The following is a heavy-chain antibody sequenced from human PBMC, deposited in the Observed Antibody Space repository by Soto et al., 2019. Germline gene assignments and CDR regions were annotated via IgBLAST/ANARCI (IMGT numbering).Heavy chain of an antibody. CDR2: IIPIFGTA. Sequence: SVKVSCKASGGTFSSYAISWVRQAPGQGLEWMGGIIPIFGTANYAQTFQGRVTITADESTSTAYMELSSLRSEATAGYYCARGEGTIAHYYYYYGMDVWGQGTTVNVSS. CDR3: ARGEGTIAHYYYYYGMDV. V-gene: IGHV1-69*13. CDR1: GGTFSSYA. D-gene: IGHD2-21*01. J-gene: IGHJ6*02.